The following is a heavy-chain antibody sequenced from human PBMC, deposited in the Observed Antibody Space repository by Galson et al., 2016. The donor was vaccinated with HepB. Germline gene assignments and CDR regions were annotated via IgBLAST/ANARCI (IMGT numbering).Heavy chain of an antibody. Sequence: SLRLSCAASGFTFSRYAMHWVRQAPGKGLEWVAVVWSDGNNKYYADSVKGRFTISRDNSNNTLCLQMDSLRAEDTAVYYCVRNLFSGDDYSVDYWGQGTLVTVSS. CDR2: VWSDGNNK. CDR1: GFTFSRYA. CDR3: VRNLFSGDDYSVDY. D-gene: IGHD4-11*01. V-gene: IGHV3-33*01. J-gene: IGHJ4*02.